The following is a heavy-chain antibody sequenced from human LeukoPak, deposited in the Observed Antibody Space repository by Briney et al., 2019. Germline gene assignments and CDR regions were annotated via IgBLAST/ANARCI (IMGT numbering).Heavy chain of an antibody. V-gene: IGHV3-48*01. CDR1: GFTFSDYS. CDR3: ARDLPLVVVTAGAPNYYFDY. J-gene: IGHJ4*02. D-gene: IGHD2-21*02. Sequence: PGGSLRLSCAASGFTFSDYSMNWVRQAPGKGLQWVSFISSSRNTIYYADSVKGRFTISRDNAENSLYLQMNSLRAEDTAVYYCARDLPLVVVTAGAPNYYFDYWGQGTLVTVSS. CDR2: ISSSRNTI.